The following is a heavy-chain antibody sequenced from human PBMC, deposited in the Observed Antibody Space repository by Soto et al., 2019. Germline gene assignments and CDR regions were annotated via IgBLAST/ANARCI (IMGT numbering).Heavy chain of an antibody. D-gene: IGHD5-18*01. CDR2: TYYRSKWYN. J-gene: IGHJ6*02. CDR3: ARDTSRQLGPHYYYYYYMDV. Sequence: SPTLSLTCAISGDSVSSNSAAWNWIRPSPSRGLEWLGRTYYRSKWYNDYAVSVKSRITINPDTSKNQFSLQLNSFTPEDTAVYYCARDTSRQLGPHYYYYYYMDVWDQGTTVTVSS. CDR1: GDSVSSNSAA. V-gene: IGHV6-1*01.